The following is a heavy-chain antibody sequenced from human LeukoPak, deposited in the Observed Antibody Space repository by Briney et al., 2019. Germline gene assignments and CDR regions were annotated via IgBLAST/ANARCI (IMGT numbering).Heavy chain of an antibody. V-gene: IGHV3-53*04. D-gene: IGHD3-16*01. J-gene: IGHJ4*02. CDR3: ARVGDEVAYTRGYLDY. Sequence: GGSLRLSCAASGFTVSSHDMSWVRQAPGKGLEWVSVIYMGGNTFYADSVKGRFTISGHTSKSTLYLQMNSLRAEDTAVYYCARVGDEVAYTRGYLDYWGQGTLVTVSS. CDR2: IYMGGNT. CDR1: GFTVSSHD.